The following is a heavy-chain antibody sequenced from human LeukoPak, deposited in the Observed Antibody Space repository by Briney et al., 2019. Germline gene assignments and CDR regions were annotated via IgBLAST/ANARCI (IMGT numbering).Heavy chain of an antibody. J-gene: IGHJ4*02. CDR2: IMKDGGQK. V-gene: IGHV3-7*03. D-gene: IGHD2-15*01. CDR3: AKAMVMVVAGGNFDY. Sequence: GGSLRLSCAASGFTFRNFWMNWARQAPGKGLEWVASIMKDGGQKKYVDSVKGRFTISRDNAQNSLYLQMSGLRAEDTAMYYCAKAMVMVVAGGNFDYWGQGTLVTVSS. CDR1: GFTFRNFW.